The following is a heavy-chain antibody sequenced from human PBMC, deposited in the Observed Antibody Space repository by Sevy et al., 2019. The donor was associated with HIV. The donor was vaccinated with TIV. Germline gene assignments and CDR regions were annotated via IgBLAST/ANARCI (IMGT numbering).Heavy chain of an antibody. CDR2: IYYNGHI. CDR1: GGSITSLY. D-gene: IGHD1-26*01. CDR3: AGENAWGRGYS. J-gene: IGHJ4*02. Sequence: SETLSLTCTVSGGSITSLYWNWIRQPPGKGLEWIANIYYNGHINYNPSLKSRVTISLDTSKNQLSLRLRSVTAADTAMYYCAGENAWGRGYSWGQGTLVTVSS. V-gene: IGHV4-59*08.